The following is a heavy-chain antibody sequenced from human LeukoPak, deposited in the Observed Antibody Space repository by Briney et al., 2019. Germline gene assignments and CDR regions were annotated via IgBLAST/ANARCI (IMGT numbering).Heavy chain of an antibody. D-gene: IGHD5-12*01. J-gene: IGHJ4*02. CDR1: SVSISSYY. CDR3: ARDSSGYDTLDY. V-gene: IGHV4-59*01. CDR2: IYYSGST. Sequence: SETLSLTCTVSSVSISSYYRSWIRQPPGKGLEWIGYIYYSGSTYYNPSLKSRVTISVDTSKNQFSLKLSSVTAADTAVYYCARDSSGYDTLDYWGQGTLVTVSS.